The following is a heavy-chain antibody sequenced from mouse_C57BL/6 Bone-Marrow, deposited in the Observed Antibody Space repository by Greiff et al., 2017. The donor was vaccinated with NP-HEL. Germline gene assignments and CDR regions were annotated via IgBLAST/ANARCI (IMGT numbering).Heavy chain of an antibody. CDR3: ARHRYDGYYAMDY. CDR1: GFSLTSYG. Sequence: VMLQESGPGLVAPSQSLSITCTVSGFSLTSYGVHWVRQPPGKGLEWLVVIWSDGSTTYNSALKSRLSISKDNSKSQVFLKMNSLQTDDTAMYYCARHRYDGYYAMDYWGQGTSVTVSS. D-gene: IGHD2-3*01. V-gene: IGHV2-6-1*01. CDR2: IWSDGST. J-gene: IGHJ4*01.